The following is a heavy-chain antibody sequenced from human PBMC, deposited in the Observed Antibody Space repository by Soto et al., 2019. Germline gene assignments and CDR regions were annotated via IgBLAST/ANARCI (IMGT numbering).Heavy chain of an antibody. CDR2: ISSSRSYT. CDR3: ARVAYDAFDI. Sequence: QVQLVGSGGGLVKPGGSLRLSCAASGFTFSDYYMNWIRQAPGKGLEWVSYISSSRSYTNYADSVKGRFTISRDNAKNSLYLQMNSLRAEDTAVYYCARVAYDAFDIWGQGTMVTVSS. V-gene: IGHV3-11*05. CDR1: GFTFSDYY. D-gene: IGHD3-16*01. J-gene: IGHJ3*02.